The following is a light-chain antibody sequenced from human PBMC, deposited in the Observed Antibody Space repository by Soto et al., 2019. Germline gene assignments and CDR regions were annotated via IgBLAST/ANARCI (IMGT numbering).Light chain of an antibody. V-gene: IGKV3D-20*01. J-gene: IGKJ1*01. CDR1: QRVSVGF. CDR2: DTS. CDR3: QQYGSSAS. Sequence: DIVLTQSPATLSLSPGERATLYCGASQRVSVGFLAWYQQKPGLAPRLILYDTSFRATGIPDRFSGSGSGTDFTLTISRFDPEDFAVYYCQQYGSSASFGQGTKVDIK.